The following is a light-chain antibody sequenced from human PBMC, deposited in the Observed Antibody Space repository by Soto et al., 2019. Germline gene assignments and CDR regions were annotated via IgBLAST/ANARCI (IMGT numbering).Light chain of an antibody. J-gene: IGKJ3*01. Sequence: EIVLTQSPGTLSLSPGERATLSCRASQSVSDMYSAWYQHKPGQAPRLLIYASNRATGIPDRFSGSGSGTDFTLTINRLEPEDFVVYYCQHYGTSALFGPGTKVEIK. CDR3: QHYGTSAL. CDR1: QSVSDMY. V-gene: IGKV3-20*01. CDR2: AS.